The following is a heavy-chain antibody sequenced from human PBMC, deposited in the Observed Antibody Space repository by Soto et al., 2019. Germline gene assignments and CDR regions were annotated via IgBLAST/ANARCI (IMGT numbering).Heavy chain of an antibody. V-gene: IGHV3-21*01. CDR1: GFTFSSYS. D-gene: IGHD6-13*01. CDR2: TSSSSSYI. J-gene: IGHJ4*02. Sequence: GGSLRLSCAASGFTFSSYSMNWVRQAPGKGLEWVSSTSSSSSYIYYADSVKGRFTISRDNAKNSLYLQMNSLRAEDTAVYYCARDLSSSSFYFDYWGQGTLVTVSS. CDR3: ARDLSSSSFYFDY.